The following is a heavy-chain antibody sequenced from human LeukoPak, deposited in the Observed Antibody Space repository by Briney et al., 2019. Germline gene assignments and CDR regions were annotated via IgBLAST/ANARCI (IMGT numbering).Heavy chain of an antibody. D-gene: IGHD3-10*01. V-gene: IGHV1-8*03. CDR2: MNPNSGNT. CDR3: ATRYGSGSYYPNYYYYYMDV. Sequence: ASVKVSCKASGYTFTSYDINWVRQATGQGLEWMGWMNPNSGNTGYAQKFQGRVTITADESTSTAYMEPSSLRSEDTAVYYCATRYGSGSYYPNYYYYYMDVWGKGTTVTVSS. CDR1: GYTFTSYD. J-gene: IGHJ6*03.